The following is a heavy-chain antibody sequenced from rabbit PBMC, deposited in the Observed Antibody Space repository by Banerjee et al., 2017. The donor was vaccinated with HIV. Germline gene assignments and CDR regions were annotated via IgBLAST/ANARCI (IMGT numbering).Heavy chain of an antibody. CDR3: ARDLAGVTGWNFNL. J-gene: IGHJ4*01. D-gene: IGHD4-1*01. V-gene: IGHV1S45*01. Sequence: QEQLEESGGDLVKPEGSLTLTCTASGFSFSATYWICWVRQAPGKGLEWIACIYAGSSGTTYYANWAKGRFTISKTSSTTVTLQMTSLTAADTATYFCARDLAGVTGWNFNLWGPGTLVTVS. CDR1: GFSFSATYW. CDR2: IYAGSSGTT.